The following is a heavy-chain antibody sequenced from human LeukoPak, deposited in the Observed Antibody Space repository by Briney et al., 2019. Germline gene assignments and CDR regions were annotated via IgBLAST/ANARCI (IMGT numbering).Heavy chain of an antibody. CDR1: GFSFSNYW. CDR2: IKTDGSET. Sequence: GGSLRLSCAASGFSFSNYWMGWVRQAPGKGLACVANIKTDGSETYYVDSVKGRFTISRDNAKNSLFLRMNSLRAEDTAIYYCVSAIRGSPIDYWGQGTLVSVPS. V-gene: IGHV3-7*01. CDR3: VSAIRGSPIDY. D-gene: IGHD3-10*01. J-gene: IGHJ4*02.